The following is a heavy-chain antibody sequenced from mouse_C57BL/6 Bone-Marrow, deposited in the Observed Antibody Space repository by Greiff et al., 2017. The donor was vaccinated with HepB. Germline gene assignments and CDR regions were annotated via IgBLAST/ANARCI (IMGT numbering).Heavy chain of an antibody. D-gene: IGHD3-1*01. J-gene: IGHJ2*01. CDR3: ARSWAFDY. Sequence: EVKLVDSGGGLVKPGGSLKLSCAASGFTFSSYAMSWVRQTPEKRLEWVATISDGGSYTYYPDNVKGRFTISRDNAKNNLYLQMGHLKSEDTAMYYCARSWAFDYWGQGTTLTVSS. CDR2: ISDGGSYT. V-gene: IGHV5-4*03. CDR1: GFTFSSYA.